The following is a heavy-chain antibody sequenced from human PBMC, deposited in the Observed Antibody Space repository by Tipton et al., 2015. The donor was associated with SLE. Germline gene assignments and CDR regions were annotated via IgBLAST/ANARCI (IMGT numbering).Heavy chain of an antibody. J-gene: IGHJ4*02. CDR1: GFTFSGSS. V-gene: IGHV3-73*01. CDR2: VRTNANNYAT. Sequence: GSLRLSCAASGFTFSGSSIHWVRQASGKGLEWVGCVRTNANNYATVYAASVKDRITISRDDSKNTTYLQMSSLKTEDTAVYYCTTSRVDTPLGDYWGQGTRVTVSS. CDR3: TTSRVDTPLGDY. D-gene: IGHD5-18*01.